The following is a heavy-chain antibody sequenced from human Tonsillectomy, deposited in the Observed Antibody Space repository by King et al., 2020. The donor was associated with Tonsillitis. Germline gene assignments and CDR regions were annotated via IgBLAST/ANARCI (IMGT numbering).Heavy chain of an antibody. Sequence: VQLVESGAEVKKPGESLRISCQGSGYSFPNYWIIWVRQMPGKGLEWMGRINPSDSFTDYSPSFQGHVTVSVDKSISTAYLQWSSLKASDTAIYYCARIIMITLGGVLVGTCFDSWGQGTLVTVSS. V-gene: IGHV5-10-1*03. CDR3: ARIIMITLGGVLVGTCFDS. J-gene: IGHJ5*01. D-gene: IGHD3-16*02. CDR2: INPSDSFT. CDR1: GYSFPNYW.